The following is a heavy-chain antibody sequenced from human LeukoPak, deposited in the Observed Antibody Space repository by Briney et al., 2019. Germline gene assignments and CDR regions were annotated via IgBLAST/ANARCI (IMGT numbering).Heavy chain of an antibody. Sequence: GESLKISCKGSGYSFTSYWIGWVRPMPGKGLEWMGIIYPGDSDTRYSPSFQGQVTISADKSISTAYLQWSSLRASDTAMYYCARLLMVRGASAFDIWGQGTMVTVSS. V-gene: IGHV5-51*01. CDR3: ARLLMVRGASAFDI. D-gene: IGHD3-10*01. CDR1: GYSFTSYW. J-gene: IGHJ3*02. CDR2: IYPGDSDT.